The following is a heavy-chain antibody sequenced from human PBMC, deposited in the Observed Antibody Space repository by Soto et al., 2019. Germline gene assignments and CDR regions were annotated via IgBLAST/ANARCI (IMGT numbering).Heavy chain of an antibody. CDR2: ISGSGGST. J-gene: IGHJ4*02. CDR1: GFTFSSYA. V-gene: IGHV3-23*01. CDR3: AKDSGYYGSGSRLFDY. D-gene: IGHD3-10*01. Sequence: PGGSLRLSCAASGFTFSSYAMSWVRQAPGKGLEWVSAISGSGGSTYYADSVKGRFTISRDNSKNTLYLQMNSLRAEDTAVYYCAKDSGYYGSGSRLFDYWGQGTLVTVS.